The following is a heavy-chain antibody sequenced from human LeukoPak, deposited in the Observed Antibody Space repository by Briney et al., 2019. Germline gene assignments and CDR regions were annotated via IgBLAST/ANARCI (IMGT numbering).Heavy chain of an antibody. J-gene: IGHJ4*02. D-gene: IGHD3-22*01. CDR3: ARLPPPYYYDSSGYGSDY. CDR1: GGSISSSDYY. Sequence: SETLSLTCTVSGGSISSSDYYWGWIRQPPGKGLEWIGRIYYSGSTYYNPSHKSRVTISVDTSKNQFSLKLSSVTAADTAVYYCARLPPPYYYDSSGYGSDYWGQGTLVTVSS. V-gene: IGHV4-39*01. CDR2: IYYSGST.